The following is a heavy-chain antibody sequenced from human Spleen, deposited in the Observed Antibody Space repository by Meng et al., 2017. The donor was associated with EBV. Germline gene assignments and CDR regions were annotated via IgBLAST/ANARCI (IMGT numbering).Heavy chain of an antibody. V-gene: IGHV1-46*01. CDR2: INPSGDTT. Sequence: QGQLVQSGAEVKKPGASVKVSCKASGSGYTFSSYYIHWVRQAPGQGLEWMGIINPSGDTTNYAQKFQGRAIMTRDTSTNTVYMELSSLRSEDTAVYYCARAPHWFRDYGGDYWGQGTLVTVSS. CDR3: ARAPHWFRDYGGDY. CDR1: GSGYTFSSYY. J-gene: IGHJ4*02. D-gene: IGHD4/OR15-4a*01.